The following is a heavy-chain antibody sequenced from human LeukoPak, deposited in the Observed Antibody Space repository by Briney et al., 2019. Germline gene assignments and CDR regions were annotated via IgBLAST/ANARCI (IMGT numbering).Heavy chain of an antibody. CDR2: INTDGSRT. CDR1: GFTFSTYW. V-gene: IGHV3-74*01. CDR3: VNSLGGNDN. D-gene: IGHD2-21*01. Sequence: GGSLRLSCAASGFTFSTYWMHWGRQAPRKGLVWVSRINTDGSRTNYAESVKGRFTISRDNAKNTLYLQMNSLRAEDTAVYYCVNSLGGNDNWGQGSLVTVSS. J-gene: IGHJ4*02.